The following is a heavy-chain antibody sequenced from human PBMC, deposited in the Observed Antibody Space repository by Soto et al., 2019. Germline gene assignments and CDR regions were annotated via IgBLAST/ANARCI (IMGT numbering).Heavy chain of an antibody. D-gene: IGHD5-12*01. CDR1: GYTFTGYY. J-gene: IGHJ6*02. CDR3: ARVEMATTKYYYYYYGMDV. V-gene: IGHV1-2*02. Sequence: ASVKVSCKASGYTFTGYYMHWVRQAPGQGLEWMGWINPNSGGTNYAQKFQGRVTMTRDTSISTAYMELSRLRSDDTAVYYCARVEMATTKYYYYYYGMDVWGQGTTVTVS. CDR2: INPNSGGT.